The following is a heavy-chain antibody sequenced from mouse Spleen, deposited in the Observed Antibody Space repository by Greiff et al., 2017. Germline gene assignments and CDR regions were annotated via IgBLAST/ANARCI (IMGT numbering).Heavy chain of an antibody. CDR1: GYTFTSYG. CDR2: IYPRSGNT. Sequence: QVQLLQPGAELARPGASVKLSCTASGYTFTSYGICWVKQSPGQGLEWIGEIYPRSGNTYYNDKFKGQATMTADKSSSTAYMELRSLTSEDSAIYYCARWSVTLNYWGQGTTLTVSS. V-gene: IGHV1-81*01. CDR3: ARWSVTLNY. J-gene: IGHJ2*01. D-gene: IGHD2-12*01.